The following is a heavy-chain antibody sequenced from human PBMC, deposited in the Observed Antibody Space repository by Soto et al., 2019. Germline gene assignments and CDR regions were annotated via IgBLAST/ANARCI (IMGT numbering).Heavy chain of an antibody. D-gene: IGHD3-10*01. CDR3: ARAGGTMVRGVTYYYYYYMDV. Sequence: ASVKVSCKASGYTFTSYYMHWVRQAPGQGLEWMGIINPSGGSTSYAQKFQGRVTMTRDTSTSTVYMELSSLRSEDTAVYYCARAGGTMVRGVTYYYYYYMDVWGKGTTVTVSS. CDR2: INPSGGST. V-gene: IGHV1-46*03. CDR1: GYTFTSYY. J-gene: IGHJ6*03.